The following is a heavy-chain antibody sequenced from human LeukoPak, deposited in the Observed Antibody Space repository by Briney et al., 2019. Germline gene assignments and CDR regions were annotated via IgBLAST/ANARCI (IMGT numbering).Heavy chain of an antibody. CDR1: GGTFSSYT. D-gene: IGHD2-21*02. J-gene: IGHJ6*02. V-gene: IGHV1-69*02. CDR2: IIPILGIA. Sequence: SVKVSCKASGGTFSSYTISWVRQAPGQGLEWMGRIIPILGIANYAQKFQGRVTITADKSTSTAYMELSSLRSEDTAVYYCATEGVVTRSMDVWGQGTTVTVSS. CDR3: ATEGVVTRSMDV.